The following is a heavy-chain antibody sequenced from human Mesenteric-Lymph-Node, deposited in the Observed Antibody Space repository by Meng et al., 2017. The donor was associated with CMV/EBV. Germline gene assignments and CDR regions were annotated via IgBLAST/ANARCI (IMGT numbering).Heavy chain of an antibody. CDR2: IYYSGST. V-gene: IGHV4-31*02. CDR1: GGYISSGGYY. Sequence: TVYGGYISSGGYYWSWIRQHPGKGPEWIGYIYYSGSTYYNPSLKSRVTISVDTSKNQFSLKLSSMTAADTAVYYCARDGTYHTSPFDYWGQGTLVTVSS. CDR3: ARDGTYHTSPFDY. J-gene: IGHJ4*02. D-gene: IGHD2-2*01.